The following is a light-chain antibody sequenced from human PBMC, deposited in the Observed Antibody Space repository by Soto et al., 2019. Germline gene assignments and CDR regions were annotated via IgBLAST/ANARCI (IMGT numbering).Light chain of an antibody. Sequence: EIVLTQSPATLSLSPGERATLSCRASQSVTNYLAWYQQKPGQAPRLLIYDDSNRATGIPARFSGSGSGTDFTLTISSLEPEDFEVYYCQQRSNWPLTLGQGTKVDI. J-gene: IGKJ1*01. CDR3: QQRSNWPLT. V-gene: IGKV3-11*01. CDR2: DDS. CDR1: QSVTNY.